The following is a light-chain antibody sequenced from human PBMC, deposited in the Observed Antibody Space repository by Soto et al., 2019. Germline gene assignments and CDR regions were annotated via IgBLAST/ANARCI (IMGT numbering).Light chain of an antibody. Sequence: QSALAQPASVSGFPGQSITISCTGISSDVGGYNFVSWYQLPPGKAPKLMIYEVSNRPSGVSNRFSGSKSDNTASLTISGLQTEDEADYYCSSYTSSSTYVFGTGTKVTVL. CDR1: SSDVGGYNF. CDR2: EVS. V-gene: IGLV2-14*01. CDR3: SSYTSSSTYV. J-gene: IGLJ1*01.